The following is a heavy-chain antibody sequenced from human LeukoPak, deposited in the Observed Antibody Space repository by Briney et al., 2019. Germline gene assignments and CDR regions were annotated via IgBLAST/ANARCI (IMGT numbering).Heavy chain of an antibody. Sequence: SETLSLTCAVYGGSFSGYYWSWIRQPPGKGLEWIGEINHSGSTNYDPSLKSRVTISVDTSKNQFSLKLSPVTAADTAVYYCARPYSSGWPRVHHAFDIWGQGTMVTVSS. CDR1: GGSFSGYY. V-gene: IGHV4-34*01. CDR2: INHSGST. CDR3: ARPYSSGWPRVHHAFDI. D-gene: IGHD6-19*01. J-gene: IGHJ3*02.